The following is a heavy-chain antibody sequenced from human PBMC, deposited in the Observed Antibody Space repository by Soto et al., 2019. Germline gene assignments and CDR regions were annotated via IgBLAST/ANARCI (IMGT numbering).Heavy chain of an antibody. D-gene: IGHD5-18*01. CDR3: ARGAMANFDY. CDR2: FIAMLGTP. Sequence: ASVKVSCKASGGTFGSHGIAWVRQAPGQGLEWMGGFIAMLGTPTYAKKVQGRATITADESLTSSYLELRSLRSEDTAVYFCARGAMANFDYWGQGTVVTVSS. J-gene: IGHJ4*02. CDR1: GGTFGSHG. V-gene: IGHV1-69*13.